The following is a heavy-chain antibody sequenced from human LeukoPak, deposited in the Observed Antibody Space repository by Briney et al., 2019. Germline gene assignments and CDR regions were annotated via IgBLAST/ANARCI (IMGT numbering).Heavy chain of an antibody. CDR2: ISYDGSNK. CDR3: AKERAAAGITDY. D-gene: IGHD6-13*01. J-gene: IGHJ4*02. V-gene: IGHV3-30*04. CDR1: GFTFSRYA. Sequence: PGGSLRLSCAASGFTFSRYAMHWVRQAPGKGLEWVAVISYDGSNKYYPDSVKGRFTISRDNSKNTLYLQMNSLRAEDTAVYYCAKERAAAGITDYWGQGTLVTVSS.